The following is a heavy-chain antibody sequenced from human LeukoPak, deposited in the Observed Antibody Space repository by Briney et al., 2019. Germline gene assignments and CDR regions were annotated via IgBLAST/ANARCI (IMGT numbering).Heavy chain of an antibody. J-gene: IGHJ6*02. D-gene: IGHD7-27*01. CDR3: ARCRPNWGSYYYGIDV. CDR2: IYYSGST. Sequence: PSETLSLTCTVSGGSISSGDYYWSWIRQPPGKGLEWIVYIYYSGSTYYNPSLKSRVTISIDTSKNQFSLKLSSVTAADTAVYYCARCRPNWGSYYYGIDVWGQGTTVTVSS. CDR1: GGSISSGDYY. V-gene: IGHV4-30-4*01.